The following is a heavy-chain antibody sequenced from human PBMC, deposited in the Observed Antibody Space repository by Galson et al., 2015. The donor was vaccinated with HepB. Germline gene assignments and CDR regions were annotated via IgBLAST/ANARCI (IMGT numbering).Heavy chain of an antibody. D-gene: IGHD3-22*01. V-gene: IGHV3-23*01. CDR2: ISGSGSST. CDR3: AKKGSAPYYYDSSGWGAWV. Sequence: SLRLACAASGFTFSSYAMSWVRQAPGKGLEWVSAISGSGSSTYYADSVKGRFTISRDNSKNTLYLQMNSLRAEDTAVYYCAKKGSAPYYYDSSGWGAWVWGQATLVTVSS. CDR1: GFTFSSYA. J-gene: IGHJ4*02.